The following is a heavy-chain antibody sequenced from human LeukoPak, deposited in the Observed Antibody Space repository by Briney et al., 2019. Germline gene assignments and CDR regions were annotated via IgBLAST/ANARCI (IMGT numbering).Heavy chain of an antibody. CDR1: VSTFTSYD. CDR3: SRSVRNGHIDY. Sequence: ASVKLSCNSSVSTFTSYDINWERHATGQGLEYMGWMNPSSGDTGYAQKFQGRVAMTRSTSISTAYMELSSLRFEGTAVYYCSRSVRNGHIDYWGQGTLVTVSS. D-gene: IGHD2-21*01. J-gene: IGHJ4*02. CDR2: MNPSSGDT. V-gene: IGHV1-8*01.